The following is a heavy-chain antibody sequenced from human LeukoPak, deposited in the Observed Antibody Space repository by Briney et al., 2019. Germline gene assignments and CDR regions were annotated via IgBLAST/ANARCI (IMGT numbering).Heavy chain of an antibody. Sequence: ASVKVSCKASGYTFTGYYMHWVRQAPGQGLEWMGWINPNSGGTNYAQKFQGRVTMTRDTSISTAYMELSRLRSDDTAVYYCARGPFVVVPAAMSYWGQGTLVTVSS. CDR1: GYTFTGYY. V-gene: IGHV1-2*02. CDR2: INPNSGGT. J-gene: IGHJ4*02. CDR3: ARGPFVVVPAAMSY. D-gene: IGHD2-2*01.